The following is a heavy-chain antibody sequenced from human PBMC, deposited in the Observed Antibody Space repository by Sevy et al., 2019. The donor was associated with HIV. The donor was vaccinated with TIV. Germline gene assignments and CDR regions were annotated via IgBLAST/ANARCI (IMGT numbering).Heavy chain of an antibody. D-gene: IGHD5-12*01. CDR3: ARLDPSGPRDY. J-gene: IGHJ4*02. CDR1: GDSISGTDYS. V-gene: IGHV4-39*01. CDR2: IHYKGTT. Sequence: SETLSLTCTVSGDSISGTDYSWGWIRQPPGKGLEWIGNIHYKGTTYYNPSLKSRVTVSVDTSKNQFSRRLSSVSAADTAVYYCARLDPSGPRDYWGQGTLVTVSS.